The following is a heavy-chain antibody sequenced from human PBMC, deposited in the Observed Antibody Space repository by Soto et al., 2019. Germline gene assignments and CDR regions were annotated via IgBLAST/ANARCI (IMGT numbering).Heavy chain of an antibody. J-gene: IGHJ6*02. Sequence: GSLRLSCAASGFTFSSYGMHWVRQAPGKGLEWVAVISYDGSNKYYADSVKGRFTISRDNSKNTLYLQMNSLRAEDTAVYYCAKIRQQLVHYYYYGMDVWGQGTTVTVSS. V-gene: IGHV3-30*18. D-gene: IGHD6-13*01. CDR2: ISYDGSNK. CDR3: AKIRQQLVHYYYYGMDV. CDR1: GFTFSSYG.